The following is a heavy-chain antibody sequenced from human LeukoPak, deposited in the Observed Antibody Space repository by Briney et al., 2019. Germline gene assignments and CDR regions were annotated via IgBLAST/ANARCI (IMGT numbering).Heavy chain of an antibody. CDR2: IRNRANNYAT. D-gene: IGHD6-13*01. V-gene: IGHV3-73*01. CDR3: TRQTSVGTSGSSWYYPPSYYSYFYMDV. J-gene: IGHJ6*03. CDR1: GFTFSGSA. Sequence: GGSLRLSCASSGFTFSGSAIHWVRQASGKGLEWVGRIRNRANNYATAYAASMKGRFAISRDDSKNTAYLQLNGLKTEDTAVYYCTRQTSVGTSGSSWYYPPSYYSYFYMDVWGKGTTVTVSS.